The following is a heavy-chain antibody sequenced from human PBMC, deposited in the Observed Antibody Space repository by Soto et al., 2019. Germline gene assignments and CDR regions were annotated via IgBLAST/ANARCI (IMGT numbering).Heavy chain of an antibody. CDR3: AKASSTYCSGGSCYRIDY. CDR1: GFTFDDYT. J-gene: IGHJ4*02. CDR2: ISWDGGST. D-gene: IGHD2-15*01. V-gene: IGHV3-43*01. Sequence: EVQLVESGGVVVQPGGSLRLSCAASGFTFDDYTMHWVRQAPGKGLEWVSLISWDGGSTYYAESVKGRFTISRDNSKNSMYLQTNSLRTEDTALYNCAKASSTYCSGGSCYRIDYWGQGTLVTVSS.